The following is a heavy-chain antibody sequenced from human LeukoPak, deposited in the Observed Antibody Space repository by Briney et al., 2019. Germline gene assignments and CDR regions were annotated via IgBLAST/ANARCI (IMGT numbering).Heavy chain of an antibody. CDR1: GFTFSNSW. V-gene: IGHV3-7*01. J-gene: IGHJ5*02. CDR2: IKPDGSAQ. D-gene: IGHD2-21*01. CDR3: ARDAVYCGGDCYLFDP. Sequence: GGSLRLSCAASGFTFSNSWMSWVRQAPGKGLEWVATIKPDGSAQYYVDSVKGRFTISRDNAKNSLFLQINSLRAEDTAVYYCARDAVYCGGDCYLFDPWGQGTLVTVSS.